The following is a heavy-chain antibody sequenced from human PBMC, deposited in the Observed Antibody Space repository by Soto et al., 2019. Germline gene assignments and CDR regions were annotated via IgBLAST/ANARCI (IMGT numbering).Heavy chain of an antibody. CDR3: HSGVLRFLDPGAFDI. CDR2: IVVGSGNT. V-gene: IGHV1-58*01. J-gene: IGHJ3*02. Sequence: SVKVSCKASGFTFTSSAVQWVRQALGQRLEWIGWIVVGSGNTNYAQKFQERVTITRDMSTSTAYMELSSLRSEDTAVYYCHSGVLRFLDPGAFDIWGQGTMVTVSS. CDR1: GFTFTSSA. D-gene: IGHD3-3*01.